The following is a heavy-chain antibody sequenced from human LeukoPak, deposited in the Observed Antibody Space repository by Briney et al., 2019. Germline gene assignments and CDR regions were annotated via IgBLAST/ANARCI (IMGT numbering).Heavy chain of an antibody. CDR1: GFTFNNHA. D-gene: IGHD3-22*01. V-gene: IGHV3-23*01. Sequence: PGGSLRLSCAASGFTFNNHAMSWVRQAPGKGLAWVSAIRSGGDTTYYADSVKGRFTISRDNAKNSLYLQMNSLRAEDTALYYCAKALSGYYYDSSGLFDYWGQGTLVTVSS. CDR2: IRSGGDTT. CDR3: AKALSGYYYDSSGLFDY. J-gene: IGHJ4*02.